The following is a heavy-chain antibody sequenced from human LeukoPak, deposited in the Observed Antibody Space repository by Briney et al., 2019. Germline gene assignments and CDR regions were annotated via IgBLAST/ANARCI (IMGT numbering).Heavy chain of an antibody. CDR2: ISWNSGSI. J-gene: IGHJ4*02. CDR1: GFTFDDYA. Sequence: GGSLRLSCAASGFTFDDYAMHWVRQAPGKGLEWVSGISWNSGSIGYADSVKGRFTISRDNAKNSLYLQMNSLRAEDTALYYCEKTGEHGRRRYYHPLDYWGQGTLVTVSS. CDR3: EKTGEHGRRRYYHPLDY. D-gene: IGHD3-9*01. V-gene: IGHV3-9*01.